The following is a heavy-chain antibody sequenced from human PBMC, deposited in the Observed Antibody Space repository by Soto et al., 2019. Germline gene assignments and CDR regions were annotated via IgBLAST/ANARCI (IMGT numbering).Heavy chain of an antibody. CDR2: ISGSGGST. CDR3: AKGGRYCSSTSCPSDAFDI. V-gene: IGHV3-23*01. CDR1: GFTFSSYA. Sequence: EVQLLESGGGLVQPGGSLRLSCAASGFTFSSYAMSWVRQAPGKGLEWVSAISGSGGSTYYADSVKGRFTISRDNSKNTLYLQMNSLRAEDTAVYYCAKGGRYCSSTSCPSDAFDIWGRGTMVTVSS. D-gene: IGHD2-2*01. J-gene: IGHJ3*02.